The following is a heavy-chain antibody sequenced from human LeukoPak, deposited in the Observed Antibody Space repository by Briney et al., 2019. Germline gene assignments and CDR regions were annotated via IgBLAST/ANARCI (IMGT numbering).Heavy chain of an antibody. CDR3: ARDGVYYGSGSPPL. CDR1: GFTFSSYA. V-gene: IGHV3-66*01. J-gene: IGHJ4*02. CDR2: IYSGGST. Sequence: GGSLRLSCAASGFTFSSYAMSWVRQAPGKGLEWVSVIYSGGSTYYADSVKGRFTISRDNPKNTLYLQMNSLRAEDTAVYYCARDGVYYGSGSPPLWGQGTLVTVSS. D-gene: IGHD3-10*01.